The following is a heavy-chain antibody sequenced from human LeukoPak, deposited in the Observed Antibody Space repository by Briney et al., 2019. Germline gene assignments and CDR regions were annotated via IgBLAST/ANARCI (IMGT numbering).Heavy chain of an antibody. CDR1: GGSISSYY. V-gene: IGHV4-4*07. D-gene: IGHD3-22*01. J-gene: IGHJ2*01. Sequence: PSETLSLTCTVSGGSISSYYWSAIRQPAGKGLEGIGRIYTSGSTNDNPSLKSRVTMSVDTSKNQFSLKLRSVTAADTAVYYCARSARYYYDSSGYYLYWYFDLWGRGTLVTVSS. CDR2: IYTSGST. CDR3: ARSARYYYDSSGYYLYWYFDL.